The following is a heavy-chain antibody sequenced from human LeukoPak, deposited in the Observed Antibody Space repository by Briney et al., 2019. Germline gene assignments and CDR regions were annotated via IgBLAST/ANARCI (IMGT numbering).Heavy chain of an antibody. Sequence: PSETLSLTCTVSGDSMTIYQWMWLRQPPGKGLEWIGYIHYSGSTSDNPSLKSRVTISVDTSKNQISLKLSSVTAADTAVYFCARDLNSSDYEGHGGFDPWGQGTLVTVSS. CDR3: ARDLNSSDYEGHGGFDP. D-gene: IGHD3-22*01. CDR2: IHYSGST. V-gene: IGHV4-59*01. CDR1: GDSMTIYQ. J-gene: IGHJ5*02.